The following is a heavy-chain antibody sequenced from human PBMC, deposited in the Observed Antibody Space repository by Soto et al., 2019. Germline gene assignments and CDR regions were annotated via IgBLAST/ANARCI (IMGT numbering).Heavy chain of an antibody. CDR2: IWYDGSNK. D-gene: IGHD4-17*01. Sequence: QVQLVESGGGVVQPGRSLRLSCAASGFTFSSYGMHWVRQAPGKGLEWVAVIWYDGSNKYYADSVKGRFTISRDNSKNTLYLQMNSLRAEDRAVYYCARGARYGDYYYGMDVWGQGTTVTVSS. J-gene: IGHJ6*02. CDR3: ARGARYGDYYYGMDV. V-gene: IGHV3-33*01. CDR1: GFTFSSYG.